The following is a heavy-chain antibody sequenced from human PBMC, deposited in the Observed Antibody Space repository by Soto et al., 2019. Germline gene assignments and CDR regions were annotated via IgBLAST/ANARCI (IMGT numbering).Heavy chain of an antibody. Sequence: SETLSLTCTVSGGSISNYFCNWIRQPAGKGLEWIGRIDNSGSTNYNPSLKSRVTMSADTSRNQFSLKLNSVTAADTAVYYCARGGQDFWSGPFDYWGQGAQVTSPQ. CDR1: GGSISNYF. V-gene: IGHV4-4*07. J-gene: IGHJ4*02. CDR3: ARGGQDFWSGPFDY. CDR2: IDNSGST. D-gene: IGHD3-3*01.